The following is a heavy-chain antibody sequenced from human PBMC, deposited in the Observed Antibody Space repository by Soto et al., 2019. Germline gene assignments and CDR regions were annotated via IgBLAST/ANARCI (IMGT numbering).Heavy chain of an antibody. CDR3: ARDLIDDYKDYYYMDV. J-gene: IGHJ6*03. CDR2: IIPILGIA. V-gene: IGHV1-69*04. Sequence: ASVKVSCKASGGTFSSYTISWVRQAPGQGLEWMGRIIPILGIANYAQKFQGRVTITADKSTSTAYMELSSLRSEDTAVYYCARDLIDDYKDYYYMDVWGKGTTVTVSS. CDR1: GGTFSSYT. D-gene: IGHD4-4*01.